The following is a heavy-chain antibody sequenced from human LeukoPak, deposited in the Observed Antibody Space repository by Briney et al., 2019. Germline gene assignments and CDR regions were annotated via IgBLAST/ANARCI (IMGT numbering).Heavy chain of an antibody. D-gene: IGHD7-27*01. CDR1: GGSISSYY. J-gene: IGHJ3*02. V-gene: IGHV4-59*01. CDR2: IYYSGST. Sequence: SETLSLTCTVSGGSISSYYWSWIRQPPGKGLEWIGYIYYSGSTNYNPSLKSRVTISVDTSKNQFSLKLSSVTAADTAVYYCARHHWGVRAFDIWGQGAMVTVSS. CDR3: ARHHWGVRAFDI.